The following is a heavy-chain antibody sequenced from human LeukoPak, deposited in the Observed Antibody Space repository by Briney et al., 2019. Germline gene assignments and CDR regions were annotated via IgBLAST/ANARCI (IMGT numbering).Heavy chain of an antibody. CDR3: ARNPNWNYEGSWFDP. Sequence: SETLSLTCTVSGGSISSGSYYWSWIRQPAGKGLEWIGRIYTSGSTNYNPSLKSRVTISVDTSKNQLSLKLSSVTAADTAVYYCARNPNWNYEGSWFDPWGQGTLVTVPS. CDR2: IYTSGST. J-gene: IGHJ5*02. CDR1: GGSISSGSYY. V-gene: IGHV4-61*02. D-gene: IGHD1-7*01.